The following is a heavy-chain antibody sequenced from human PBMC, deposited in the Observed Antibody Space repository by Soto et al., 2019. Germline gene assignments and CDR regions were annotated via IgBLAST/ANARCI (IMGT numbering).Heavy chain of an antibody. J-gene: IGHJ5*02. D-gene: IGHD2-2*01. V-gene: IGHV4-31*03. CDR1: GGSISSGGYY. CDR3: ARARQYCSSTSCYLDP. CDR2: IYYSGST. Sequence: PSETLSLTCTVSGGSISSGGYYWSWIRQHPGKGLEWIGYIYYSGSTYYNPSLKSRVTISVDTSKNQFSLKLNSVIAADTAVYYCARARQYCSSTSCYLDPWGQGTLVTVSS.